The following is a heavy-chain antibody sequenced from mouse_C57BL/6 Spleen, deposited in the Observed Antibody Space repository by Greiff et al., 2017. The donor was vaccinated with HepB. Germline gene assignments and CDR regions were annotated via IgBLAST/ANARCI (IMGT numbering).Heavy chain of an antibody. V-gene: IGHV1-78*01. CDR2: IYPRDGST. D-gene: IGHD1-1*01. CDR1: GYTFTDHT. J-gene: IGHJ2*01. Sequence: VKLMESDAELVKPGASVKISCKVSGYTFTDHTIHWMKQRPEQGLEWIGYIYPRDGSTKYNEKFKGKATLTADKSSSTAYMQLNSLTSEDSAVYFCARSAYYYGSSPYYFDYWGQGTTLTVSS. CDR3: ARSAYYYGSSPYYFDY.